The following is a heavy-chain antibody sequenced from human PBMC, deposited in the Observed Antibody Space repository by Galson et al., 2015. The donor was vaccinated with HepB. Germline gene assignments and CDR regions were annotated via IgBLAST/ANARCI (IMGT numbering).Heavy chain of an antibody. CDR1: GYTFTSYY. CDR2: INPSGGST. Sequence: SVKVSCKASGYTFTSYYMHWVRQAPGQGLEWMGIINPSGGSTSYAQKFQGRVTMTRDTSTSTVYMELSSLRSEDTAVYYCAREYYGSGSHLAGVYYYYYGMDVWGQGTTVTVSS. CDR3: AREYYGSGSHLAGVYYYYYGMDV. D-gene: IGHD3-10*01. J-gene: IGHJ6*02. V-gene: IGHV1-46*03.